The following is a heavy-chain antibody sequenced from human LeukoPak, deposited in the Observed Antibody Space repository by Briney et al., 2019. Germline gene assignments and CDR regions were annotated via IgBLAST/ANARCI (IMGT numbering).Heavy chain of an antibody. J-gene: IGHJ4*02. CDR1: GGTFSSYA. V-gene: IGHV1-69*13. CDR2: IIPIFGTA. D-gene: IGHD6-19*01. CDR3: ARDRLSRSRSGWYYFDY. Sequence: SVKVSCKASGGTFSSYAISWVRQAPGQGLEWMGGIIPIFGTANYAQKFQGGVTITADESTSTAYMELSSLRSEDTAVYYCARDRLSRSRSGWYYFDYWGQGTLVTVSS.